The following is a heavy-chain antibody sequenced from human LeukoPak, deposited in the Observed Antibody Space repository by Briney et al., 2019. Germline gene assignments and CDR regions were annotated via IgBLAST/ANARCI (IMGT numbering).Heavy chain of an antibody. V-gene: IGHV3-74*01. CDR3: ARDSGDSSGYYYSGAGLFDY. D-gene: IGHD3-22*01. Sequence: GGSLRLSCAVSGFTFNSYWMHWVRQAPGAGLVWVSRIDSDGTDTTYADSVKGRFTISRDNAKNSLYLQMNSLRAEDTAVYYCARDSGDSSGYYYSGAGLFDYWGQGTLVTVSS. J-gene: IGHJ4*02. CDR1: GFTFNSYW. CDR2: IDSDGTDT.